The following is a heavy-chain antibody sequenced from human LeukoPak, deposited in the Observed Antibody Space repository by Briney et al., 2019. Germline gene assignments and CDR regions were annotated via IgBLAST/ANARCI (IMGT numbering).Heavy chain of an antibody. V-gene: IGHV1-69*06. D-gene: IGHD2-2*01. CDR2: IMPMFGKT. CDR1: GGTFSSYD. CDR3: AGGRTDIVVVPATLRNYYFDY. J-gene: IGHJ4*02. Sequence: SVKVSCKASGGTFSSYDISWVRQAPGQGLEWMGGIMPMFGKTNYAQKFQGRVTTAADKATSTAYMELSSLRSEDTAVYYCAGGRTDIVVVPATLRNYYFDYWGQGTLVTVSS.